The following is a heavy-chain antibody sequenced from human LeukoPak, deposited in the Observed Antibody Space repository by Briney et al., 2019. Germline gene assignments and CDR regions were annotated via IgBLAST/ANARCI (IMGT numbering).Heavy chain of an antibody. CDR3: VSFYETY. J-gene: IGHJ4*02. CDR1: GFTVSSNY. Sequence: PGGSLRLSCAASGFTVSSNYMSWVRQAPGKGLEWVSVIYSCGGTYYADSVKGRFTISKDNAKNTVYLQMNNLRAEDTAVYYCVSFYETYWGRGTLVTVSS. D-gene: IGHD2-2*01. V-gene: IGHV3-66*03. CDR2: IYSCGGT.